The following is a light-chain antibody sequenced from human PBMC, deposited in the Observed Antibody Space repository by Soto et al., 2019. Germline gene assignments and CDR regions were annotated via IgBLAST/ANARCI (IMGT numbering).Light chain of an antibody. V-gene: IGLV2-14*03. CDR2: DVS. Sequence: QSALTQPASVSGSPGQSITISCTGSSSDVGDYSYVSWYQQHPGKAPKLMIYDVSNRPSGISNRFSGSKSGNTASLTISGLQAEDEADYYCTSYTSTSTLAFGGGTQLTVL. J-gene: IGLJ3*02. CDR1: SSDVGDYSY. CDR3: TSYTSTSTLA.